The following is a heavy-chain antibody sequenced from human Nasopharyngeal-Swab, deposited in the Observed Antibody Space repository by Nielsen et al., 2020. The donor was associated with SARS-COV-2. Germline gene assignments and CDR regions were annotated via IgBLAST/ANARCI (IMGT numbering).Heavy chain of an antibody. J-gene: IGHJ4*02. V-gene: IGHV3-15*01. D-gene: IGHD2-21*01. CDR2: IKSKTDGGTT. CDR1: GFTFSNDW. Sequence: GESLKISCAASGFTFSNDWMSWVRQAPGKGLEWVGRIKSKTDGGTTDYAAPVKGRFTISRDDSKNTLYLQMNSLKTEDTAVYYCTTDPDDCVDYWGQGTLVTVSS. CDR3: TTDPDDCVDY.